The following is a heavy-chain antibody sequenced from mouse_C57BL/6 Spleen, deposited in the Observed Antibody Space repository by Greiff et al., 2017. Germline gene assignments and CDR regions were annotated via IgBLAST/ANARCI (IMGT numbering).Heavy chain of an antibody. CDR1: GFTFSDYY. D-gene: IGHD6-2*01. CDR3: ARVRGSLYYFDY. Sequence: EVQLKESEGGLVQPGSSMKLSCTASGFTFSDYYMAWVRQVPEKGLEWVANINYDGSSTYYLDFLKSRFIISRDNAKNILYLLMSSLKSEDTATYYCARVRGSLYYFDYWGQGTTLTVSS. V-gene: IGHV5-16*01. CDR2: INYDGSST. J-gene: IGHJ2*01.